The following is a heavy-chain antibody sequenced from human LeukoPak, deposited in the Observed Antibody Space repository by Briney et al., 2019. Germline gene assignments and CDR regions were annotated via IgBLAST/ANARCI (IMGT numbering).Heavy chain of an antibody. CDR1: GGSISSNAYY. CDR2: IYSSGST. D-gene: IGHD6-6*01. V-gene: IGHV4-39*07. J-gene: IGHJ3*02. CDR3: ARTSIAARRANAFDI. Sequence: SETLSLTCTVSGGSISSNAYYWAWIRRPPGKGLEWIGSIYSSGSTYYNPSLKSRVTISVDRSKNQFSLKLSSVTAADTAVYYCARTSIAARRANAFDIWGLGTMVTVSS.